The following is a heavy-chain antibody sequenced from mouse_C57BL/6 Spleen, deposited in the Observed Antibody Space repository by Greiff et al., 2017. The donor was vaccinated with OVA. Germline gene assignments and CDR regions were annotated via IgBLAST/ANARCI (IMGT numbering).Heavy chain of an antibody. CDR2: INPSTGGT. CDR1: GYSFTGYY. J-gene: IGHJ3*01. CDR3: ARLGLSWFAY. V-gene: IGHV1-42*01. Sequence: EVQLQQSGPELVKPGASVKISCKASGYSFTGYYMNWVKQSPEKSLEWIGEINPSTGGTTYNQKFKAKATLTVDKSSSTAYMQLKSLTSEDSAVYYCARLGLSWFAYWGQGTLVTVSA.